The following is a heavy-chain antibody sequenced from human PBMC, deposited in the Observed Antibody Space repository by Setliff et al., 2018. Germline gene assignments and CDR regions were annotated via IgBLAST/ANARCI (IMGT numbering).Heavy chain of an antibody. CDR1: GYTFNDYG. CDR3: SRLVRFCTKTACQRLSGGEF. CDR2: ISSYTGKT. D-gene: IGHD2-8*01. Sequence: EASVKVSCKTSGYTFNDYGITWVRQVPGQGLEWMGWISSYTGKTYYAEKLQGRVTLTTDTSTSTAYLDLRSLESDDTAVYYCSRLVRFCTKTACQRLSGGEFWGQGTLVTVS. J-gene: IGHJ4*02. V-gene: IGHV1-18*01.